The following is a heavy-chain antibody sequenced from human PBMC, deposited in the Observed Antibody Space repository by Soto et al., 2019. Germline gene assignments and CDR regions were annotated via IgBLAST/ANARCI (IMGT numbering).Heavy chain of an antibody. CDR3: ARAGADYGDYVRYYYYMDV. Sequence: QVQLVQSGAEVKKPGASVKVSCKASGYTFTSYDINWVRQATGQGLEWMGWMNPNSGNTGYAQKFQGRVTMPRNTSISTAYMELSSLRSEDTAVYYCARAGADYGDYVRYYYYMDVWGKGTTVTVSS. J-gene: IGHJ6*03. CDR2: MNPNSGNT. D-gene: IGHD4-17*01. CDR1: GYTFTSYD. V-gene: IGHV1-8*01.